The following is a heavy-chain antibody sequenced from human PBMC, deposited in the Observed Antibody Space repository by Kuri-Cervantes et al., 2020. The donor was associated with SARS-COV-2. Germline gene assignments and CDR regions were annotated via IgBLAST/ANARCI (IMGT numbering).Heavy chain of an antibody. D-gene: IGHD3-22*01. CDR1: GFTFRRYS. Sequence: LPCAVSGFTFRRYSMHWVRPTPGKGLEWVSYISSSSSTIYYADSVKGRFTISRDNAKNSPYLQMISLRAEDTAVYYCARDSVRYYYDSSGYYPPRDYYYYGMDVWGQGTTVTVSS. V-gene: IGHV3-48*01. CDR2: ISSSSSTI. CDR3: ARDSVRYYYDSSGYYPPRDYYYYGMDV. J-gene: IGHJ6*02.